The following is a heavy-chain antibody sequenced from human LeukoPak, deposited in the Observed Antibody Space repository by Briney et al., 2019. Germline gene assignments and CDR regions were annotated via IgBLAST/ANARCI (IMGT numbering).Heavy chain of an antibody. D-gene: IGHD5-24*01. CDR1: GGSISSGSYY. CDR3: ARVEMATITEYYYYMDV. Sequence: SQTLSLTCTVSGGSISSGSYYWSWIRQPAGKGLEWIGRIYTSGSTNYNPSLKSRVTIPVDTSKNQFSLKLSSVTAADTAVYYCARVEMATITEYYYYMDVWGKGTTVTVSS. V-gene: IGHV4-61*02. CDR2: IYTSGST. J-gene: IGHJ6*03.